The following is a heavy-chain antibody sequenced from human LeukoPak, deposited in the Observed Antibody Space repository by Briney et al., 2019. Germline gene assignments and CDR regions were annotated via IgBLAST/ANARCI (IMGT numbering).Heavy chain of an antibody. J-gene: IGHJ4*02. CDR1: GFTFSDYY. V-gene: IGHV3-11*01. CDR2: ISSSGSTI. D-gene: IGHD6-25*01. Sequence: GGSLRLSCAASGFTFSDYYMSWIRQAPGKGLEWVSYISSSGSTIYYADSVKGRFTISRDSAKNSLYLQMNSLRAEGTAVYYCARSIAADATTFGYWGQGTLVTVSS. CDR3: ARSIAADATTFGY.